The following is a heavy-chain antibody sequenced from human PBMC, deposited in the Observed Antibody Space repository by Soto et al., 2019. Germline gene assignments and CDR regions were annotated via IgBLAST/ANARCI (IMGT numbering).Heavy chain of an antibody. D-gene: IGHD4-17*01. Sequence: EVQLLGSGGGLVQPGESLRLSCVASEFSFSRYAMTWVRQAAGKGLQWVAGLGPDGRNTFYGESVRGRFTISRDNSRNTLYLQMSSLRAEATAVYFCVKQMTTWTDSFFDFWGQGIQVTVSS. J-gene: IGHJ4*02. CDR2: LGPDGRNT. CDR1: EFSFSRYA. V-gene: IGHV3-23*01. CDR3: VKQMTTWTDSFFDF.